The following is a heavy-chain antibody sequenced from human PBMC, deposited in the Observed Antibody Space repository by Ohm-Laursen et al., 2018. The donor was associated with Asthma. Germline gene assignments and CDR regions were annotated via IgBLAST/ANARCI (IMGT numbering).Heavy chain of an antibody. CDR1: GFTVGIDY. J-gene: IGHJ4*02. CDR2: IYSGGTT. CDR3: ARDSGATFDL. Sequence: SLRLSCSASGFTVGIDYMTWVRQAPGKGLEWVSAIYSGGTTYYADSVRGRFTISRDNTLDALYLQMDSLRGEDTAVYFCARDSGATFDLWGQGTLVSVGS. D-gene: IGHD6-25*01. V-gene: IGHV3-53*01.